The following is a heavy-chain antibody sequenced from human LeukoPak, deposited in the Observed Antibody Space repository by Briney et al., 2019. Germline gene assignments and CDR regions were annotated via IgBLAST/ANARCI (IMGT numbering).Heavy chain of an antibody. J-gene: IGHJ6*03. D-gene: IGHD6-13*01. CDR2: INHSGST. CDR3: ARGGGGSSSWSLNYYYYYYMDV. CDR1: GGSISSSSYY. V-gene: IGHV4-39*07. Sequence: SETLSLTCTVSGGSISSSSYYWGWIRQPPGKGLEWIGEINHSGSTNYNPSLKSRVTISVDTSKNQFSLKLSSVTAADTAVYYCARGGGGSSSWSLNYYYYYYMDVWGKGTTVTVSS.